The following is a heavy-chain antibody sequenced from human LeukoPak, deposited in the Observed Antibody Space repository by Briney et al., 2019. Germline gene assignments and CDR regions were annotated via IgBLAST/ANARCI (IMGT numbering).Heavy chain of an antibody. V-gene: IGHV3-23*01. J-gene: IGHJ4*02. CDR1: GFTFSSYA. D-gene: IGHD3-3*01. CDR2: ISGSGGST. Sequence: PSGGSLRLPCAASGFTFSSYAMSWVLQAPGKGLEWVSAISGSGGSTYYADSVKGRFTISRDNSKNTLYLQMNSLRAEDTAVYYCATGFLEWLLYPFFDYWGQGTLVTVSS. CDR3: ATGFLEWLLYPFFDY.